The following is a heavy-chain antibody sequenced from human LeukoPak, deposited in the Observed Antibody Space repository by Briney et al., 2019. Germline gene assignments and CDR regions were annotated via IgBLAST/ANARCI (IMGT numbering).Heavy chain of an antibody. Sequence: PGGSLRLSCAASGFTFSTYALHWVRQAPGKGLEWVAAIKYDGTKTHYADSVKGRFTISRDNSKNTLYLQMNSLRAEDTAVYYCAKVLSIAARPGALDVWGKGTTVTVSS. J-gene: IGHJ6*04. CDR3: AKVLSIAARPGALDV. CDR2: IKYDGTKT. CDR1: GFTFSTYA. D-gene: IGHD6-6*01. V-gene: IGHV3-30-3*01.